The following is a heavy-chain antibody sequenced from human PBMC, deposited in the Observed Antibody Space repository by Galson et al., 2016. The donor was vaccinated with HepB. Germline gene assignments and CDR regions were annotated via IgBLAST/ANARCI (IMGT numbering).Heavy chain of an antibody. CDR2: ISGDGAP. J-gene: IGHJ4*02. CDR3: STLNPASPYFDY. CDR1: GFTFSSYA. V-gene: IGHV3-23*01. Sequence: SLRLSCAASGFTFSSYAMNWVRQAPGKGLEWVSSISGDGAPYYVDSMKGRFTISRDNSKNTVYLQMNSLRAEDTAVYYCSTLNPASPYFDYWGQGTLVTVSS.